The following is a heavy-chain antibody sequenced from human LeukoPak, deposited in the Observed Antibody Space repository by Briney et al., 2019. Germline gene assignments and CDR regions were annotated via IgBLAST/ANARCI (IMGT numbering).Heavy chain of an antibody. Sequence: SETLSLTCTVSGGSISSYYWSWIRQPAGKGLEWIGRIYTSGSTNYNPSLKSRVTMSVDTSKNQFSLKLSSVTAADTAVYYCARGVPHIVGATDRFFDIWGQGTMVTVSS. CDR2: IYTSGST. D-gene: IGHD1-26*01. CDR3: ARGVPHIVGATDRFFDI. CDR1: GGSISSYY. J-gene: IGHJ3*02. V-gene: IGHV4-4*07.